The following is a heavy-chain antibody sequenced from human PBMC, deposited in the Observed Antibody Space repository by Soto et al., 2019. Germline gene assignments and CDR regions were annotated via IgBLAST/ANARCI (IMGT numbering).Heavy chain of an antibody. V-gene: IGHV6-1*01. Sequence: PSPTLSLTCAISGYVVSSNSAAWNWIRQSPSRGLEWLGRTYYSSKWYNDYAVSVKSRITIKPDTSRTQFSLQLNSVTPEDTAVYYCARGLLGGEGYYYYYGMDVWGQGTTVTV. D-gene: IGHD2-15*01. CDR3: ARGLLGGEGYYYYYGMDV. CDR2: TYYSSKWYN. CDR1: GYVVSSNSAA. J-gene: IGHJ6*02.